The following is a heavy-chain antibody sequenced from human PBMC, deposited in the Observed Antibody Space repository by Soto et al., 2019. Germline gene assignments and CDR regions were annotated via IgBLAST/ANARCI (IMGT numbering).Heavy chain of an antibody. Sequence: QVQLQESGPGLVKPSETLSLTCTVSGGSISSYYWSWIRQPPGKGLEWIGYIYYSGSTNYNTSLKSRITIAVDTSKNHFSLNLSSMTAADTAVYYCARRYGYSFDYWGQGTLVTVSS. V-gene: IGHV4-59*08. J-gene: IGHJ4*02. D-gene: IGHD1-1*01. CDR3: ARRYGYSFDY. CDR1: GGSISSYY. CDR2: IYYSGST.